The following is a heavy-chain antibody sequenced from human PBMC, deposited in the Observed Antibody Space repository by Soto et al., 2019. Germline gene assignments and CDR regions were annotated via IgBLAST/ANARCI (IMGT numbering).Heavy chain of an antibody. Sequence: SETLSLTCTVSGASVSSGSYYWSWIRQPPGKGLEWIGYIYYTGTTDYNPSLKRRVTISVDMSKNQISLNLTSVTAADTAVYFCARALSTNEGWFDPWGQESLLTLSS. J-gene: IGHJ5*02. D-gene: IGHD2-8*01. CDR2: IYYTGTT. V-gene: IGHV4-61*01. CDR1: GASVSSGSYY. CDR3: ARALSTNEGWFDP.